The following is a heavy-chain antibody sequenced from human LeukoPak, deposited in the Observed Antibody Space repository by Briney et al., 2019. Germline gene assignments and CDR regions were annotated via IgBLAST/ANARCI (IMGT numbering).Heavy chain of an antibody. CDR1: GGSISSDDYY. J-gene: IGHJ4*02. D-gene: IGHD3-22*01. V-gene: IGHV4-30-4*01. Sequence: SETLSLTCTVSGGSISSDDYYWSWIRQPPGKGLEWLGYIYYSGSTYYNPSLKGRVTISVDTSKNQFSLKLSSVTAADTAVYYCARSLYYYDSSGYFRPYYFDYWGQGTLVTVSS. CDR2: IYYSGST. CDR3: ARSLYYYDSSGYFRPYYFDY.